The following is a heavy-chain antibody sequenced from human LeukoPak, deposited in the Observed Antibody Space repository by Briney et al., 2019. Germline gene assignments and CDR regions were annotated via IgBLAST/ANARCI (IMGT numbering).Heavy chain of an antibody. CDR3: AKGQSASSTFDS. V-gene: IGHV3-23*01. J-gene: IGHJ4*02. CDR2: IRGSSDVI. CDR1: GFTFSSHA. Sequence: GSPRLSCAASGFTFSSHAMSWVRQAPGKGLEWISLIRGSSDVIEYADSVRGRFTISRDNSKNTVSLQMNNLRAEDTAVYYCAKGQSASSTFDSWGQGTLVTVSS.